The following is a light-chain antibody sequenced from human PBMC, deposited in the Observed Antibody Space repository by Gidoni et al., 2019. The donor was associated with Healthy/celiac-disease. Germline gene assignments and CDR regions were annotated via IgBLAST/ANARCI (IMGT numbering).Light chain of an antibody. CDR3: QQRSNWPT. CDR2: DAS. CDR1: QSVSSY. J-gene: IGKJ4*01. V-gene: IGKV3-11*01. Sequence: PGERATLSCRASQSVSSYLAWYQQKPGQAPRLLIYDASNRATGIPARFSGSGSGTDFTLTISSLEPEDFAVYYCQQRSNWPTFGGGTKVEIK.